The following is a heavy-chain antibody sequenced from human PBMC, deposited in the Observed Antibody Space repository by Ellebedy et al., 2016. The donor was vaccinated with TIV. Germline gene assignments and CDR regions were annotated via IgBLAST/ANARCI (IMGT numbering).Heavy chain of an antibody. D-gene: IGHD5-24*01. CDR1: GFTFRDYY. V-gene: IGHV3-11*01. J-gene: IGHJ4*02. CDR2: LSSSGSTI. CDR3: ARAVEMTTPHWTALGY. Sequence: GESLKISCVASGFTFRDYYMSCIRQDPGEGLETDSYLSSSGSTIHYEDSVKGRFTISRDNAKNSLYLQMNIMRTEDTTMYYSARAVEMTTPHWTALGYWGQGTLVSVSS.